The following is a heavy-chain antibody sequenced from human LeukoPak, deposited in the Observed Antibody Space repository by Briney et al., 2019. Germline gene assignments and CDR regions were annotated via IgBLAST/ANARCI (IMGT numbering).Heavy chain of an antibody. J-gene: IGHJ4*02. V-gene: IGHV3-23*01. CDR1: GFTFSSYA. Sequence: GGSLRLSCAASGFTFSSYAMSWVRQAPGKGLEWVSAISGSGGSTYYADSVKGRLTISRDNSKNMVYLQMNSLRAEDTAVYYCAKDPYYDFWSGKYYFDYWGQGTLVTVTS. CDR3: AKDPYYDFWSGKYYFDY. D-gene: IGHD3-3*01. CDR2: ISGSGGST.